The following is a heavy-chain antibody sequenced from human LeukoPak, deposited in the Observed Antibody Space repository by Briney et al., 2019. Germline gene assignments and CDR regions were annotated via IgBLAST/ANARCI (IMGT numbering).Heavy chain of an antibody. V-gene: IGHV4-59*01. CDR1: GGSISSYY. CDR2: IYYTGST. J-gene: IGHJ4*02. Sequence: KPSETLSLPCTVSGGSISSYYWGWIRQPPGKELEWIGYIYYTGSTNYNPSLKSRVTISLDTSKNQFSLKLNSVTAADTAVYYCARENYFDYWGQGTLVTVSS. CDR3: ARENYFDY.